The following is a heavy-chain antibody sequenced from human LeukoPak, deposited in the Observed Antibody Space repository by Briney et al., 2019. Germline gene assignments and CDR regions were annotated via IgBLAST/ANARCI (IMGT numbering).Heavy chain of an antibody. J-gene: IGHJ5*02. Sequence: SETLSLTFTVFGGSISSYYWSWIRQTAGKGLEWIGRIYNTGSTDYSPSLRSRVTISVDKCKNQLSLKLNSVTAADTAAYYCASSAAVGGVKWFDPWGQGTLVPVSS. D-gene: IGHD6-19*01. CDR3: ASSAAVGGVKWFDP. CDR2: IYNTGST. CDR1: GGSISSYY. V-gene: IGHV4-4*07.